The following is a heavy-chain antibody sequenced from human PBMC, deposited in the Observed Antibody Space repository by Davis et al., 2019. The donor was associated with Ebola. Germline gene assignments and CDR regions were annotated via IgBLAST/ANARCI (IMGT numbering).Heavy chain of an antibody. V-gene: IGHV3-73*01. CDR2: IRTKANGYAT. D-gene: IGHD3-16*01. CDR1: GFTFSGSA. J-gene: IGHJ4*02. Sequence: GESLKISCEASGFTFSGSAMHWVRQASGKGLEWVGRIRTKANGYATAYAASVKGRFTISRDDSKNTAYLQMNSLKTEDTAVYYCTGRGEDWGQGTLVTVSS. CDR3: TGRGED.